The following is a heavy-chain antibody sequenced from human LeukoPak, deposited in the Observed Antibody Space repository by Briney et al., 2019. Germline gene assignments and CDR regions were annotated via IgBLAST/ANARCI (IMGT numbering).Heavy chain of an antibody. CDR2: INLVNGNT. CDR3: ARVYCDSSGDRRLDH. V-gene: IGHV1-3*01. Sequence: ASVKVSCKASGYTFTNYAMHWVRLAPGQRLQWMGWINLVNGNTKYSQYFEGRVTITRDTSASTVYMELRSLRSEDTAVYYCARVYCDSSGDRRLDHWGQGTLVTVSS. D-gene: IGHD3-22*01. CDR1: GYTFTNYA. J-gene: IGHJ5*02.